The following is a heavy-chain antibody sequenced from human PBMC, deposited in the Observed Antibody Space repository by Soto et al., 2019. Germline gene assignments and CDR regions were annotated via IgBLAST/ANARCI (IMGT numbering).Heavy chain of an antibody. J-gene: IGHJ6*02. CDR2: IYYSGST. Sequence: SETLSLTCTVSGGSISSSSYYWGWIRQPPGKGLEWIGSIYYSGSTYYNPSPKSRVTISVDTSKNQFSLKLSSVTAADTAVYYCACNGYFDWLLLGYYYYGMDVWGQGTTVTVSS. D-gene: IGHD3-9*01. CDR1: GGSISSSSYY. V-gene: IGHV4-39*01. CDR3: ACNGYFDWLLLGYYYYGMDV.